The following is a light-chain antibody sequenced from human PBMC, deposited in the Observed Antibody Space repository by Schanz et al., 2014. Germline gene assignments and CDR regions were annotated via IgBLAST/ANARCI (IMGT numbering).Light chain of an antibody. V-gene: IGKV3D-20*02. J-gene: IGKJ4*01. CDR2: GAS. CDR1: QSVSSID. Sequence: EIVLTQSPGALSLSPGDRATLSCRASQSVSSIDLAWYQQKPGQAPRLLIYGASSRATGIPDRFSGRGSGTDFTLTISSLEPEDFAVYYCQQRNNWLTFGGGTKVEIK. CDR3: QQRNNWLT.